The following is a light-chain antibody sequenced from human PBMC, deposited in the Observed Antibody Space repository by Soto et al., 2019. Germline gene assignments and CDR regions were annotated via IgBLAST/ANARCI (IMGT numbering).Light chain of an antibody. CDR3: QQYNSYSWS. CDR2: KAS. V-gene: IGKV1-5*03. J-gene: IGKJ1*01. CDR1: QDINKW. Sequence: DIQMTHSPSTLSASVLYRVTITFLASQDINKWLAWYQQKPGTAPKLLISKASILESGVPSRFSGSGSGTDYTLIISSLQPDDFATYFCQQYNSYSWSFGQGTKVDIK.